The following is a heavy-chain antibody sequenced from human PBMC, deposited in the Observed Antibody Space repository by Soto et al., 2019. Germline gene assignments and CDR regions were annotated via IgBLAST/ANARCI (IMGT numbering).Heavy chain of an antibody. CDR1: GYTFTSYG. V-gene: IGHV1-18*01. D-gene: IGHD3-22*01. Sequence: ASVKVSCKASGYTFTSYGIRWVRRAPGQGLEWMGWISAYNGNTNYAQKLQGRVTMTTDTSTSTAYMELRSLRSDDTAVYYCARSLGLRYYDSSGEIDYWGQGTLVTVSS. J-gene: IGHJ4*02. CDR3: ARSLGLRYYDSSGEIDY. CDR2: ISAYNGNT.